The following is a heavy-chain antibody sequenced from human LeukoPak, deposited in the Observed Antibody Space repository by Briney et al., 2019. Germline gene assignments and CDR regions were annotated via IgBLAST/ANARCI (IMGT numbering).Heavy chain of an antibody. CDR1: GGTFSSYA. Sequence: SVKVSCKASGGTFSSYAISRVRQAPGQGLEWMGRIIPILGIANYAQKFQGRVTITADKSTSTAYMELSSLRSEDTAVYYCARLVRGYSGYDLTYYYYGMDVWGQGTTVTVSS. CDR2: IIPILGIA. D-gene: IGHD5-12*01. CDR3: ARLVRGYSGYDLTYYYYGMDV. V-gene: IGHV1-69*04. J-gene: IGHJ6*02.